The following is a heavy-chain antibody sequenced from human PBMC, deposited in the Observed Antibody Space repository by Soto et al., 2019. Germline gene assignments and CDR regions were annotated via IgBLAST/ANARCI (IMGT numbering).Heavy chain of an antibody. Sequence: EVQLVQSGGGLVQPGGSLRLSCAASGFTVSNHYLSWVRQAPGKGLQWVSLIYSDGGTDYAESVKGRFTISRDNSKNTLYLQMNSLKAEDTAIYYCATRMTTAPYWGQGTLVTVSS. J-gene: IGHJ4*02. V-gene: IGHV3-66*01. CDR3: ATRMTTAPY. D-gene: IGHD4-17*01. CDR1: GFTVSNHY. CDR2: IYSDGGT.